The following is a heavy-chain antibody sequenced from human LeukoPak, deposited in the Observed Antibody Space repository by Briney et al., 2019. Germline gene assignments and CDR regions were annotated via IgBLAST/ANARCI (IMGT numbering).Heavy chain of an antibody. CDR3: VRGGVDY. V-gene: IGHV3-74*01. CDR2: INSDGSTT. CDR1: GFTFNTYW. Sequence: GGSLRLSCAASGFTFNTYWMHWVRQAPGKGLVWVSRINSDGSTTTYADSVKGRFTISRDNAKNTLYLQMNSLRADDTAVYYCVRGGVDYWGQGILVTVSS. D-gene: IGHD3-10*01. J-gene: IGHJ4*02.